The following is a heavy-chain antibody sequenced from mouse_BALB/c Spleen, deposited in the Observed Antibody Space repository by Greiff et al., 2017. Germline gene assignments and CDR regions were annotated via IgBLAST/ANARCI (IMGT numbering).Heavy chain of an antibody. CDR2: ISDGGSYT. Sequence: EVHLVESGGGLVKPGGSLKLSCAASGFTFSDYYMYWVRQTPEKRLEWVATISDGGSYTYYPDSVKGRFTISRDNAKNNLYLQMSSLKSEDTAMYYCARAGAYYGNYFDYWGQGTTLTVSS. V-gene: IGHV5-4*02. J-gene: IGHJ2*01. CDR1: GFTFSDYY. CDR3: ARAGAYYGNYFDY. D-gene: IGHD2-10*01.